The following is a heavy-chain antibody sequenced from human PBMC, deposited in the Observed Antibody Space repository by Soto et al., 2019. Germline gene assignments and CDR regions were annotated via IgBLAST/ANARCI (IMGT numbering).Heavy chain of an antibody. CDR1: GGTFSSYT. Sequence: QVQLVQSGAEVKKPGSSVKVSCKASGGTFSSYTINWVQQAPGQGLEWMGGVVPIFRTTTYAQKFQGRVTITADISTTPAYMELSSLRSEDTAVYYCARDDYTDYGLDYWGQGTLVTVSP. D-gene: IGHD3-16*01. V-gene: IGHV1-69*06. CDR3: ARDDYTDYGLDY. J-gene: IGHJ4*02. CDR2: VVPIFRTT.